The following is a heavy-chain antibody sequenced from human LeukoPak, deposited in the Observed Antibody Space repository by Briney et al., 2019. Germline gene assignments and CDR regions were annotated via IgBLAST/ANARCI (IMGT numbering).Heavy chain of an antibody. J-gene: IGHJ4*02. D-gene: IGHD1-26*01. CDR1: GYTFTGYY. CDR2: INPNSGGT. CDR3: ARVVGTTLRFDC. Sequence: ASVTVSCKASGYTFTGYYMHWVRQAPGQGLEWMGRINPNSGGTNYAQKFQGRVTMTRDTSISTAYMELSRLRSDDTAVYYCARVVGTTLRFDCWGQGTLVTVSS. V-gene: IGHV1-2*06.